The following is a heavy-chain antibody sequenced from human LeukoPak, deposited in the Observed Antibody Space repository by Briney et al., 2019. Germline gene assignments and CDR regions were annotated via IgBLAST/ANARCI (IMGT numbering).Heavy chain of an antibody. D-gene: IGHD5-12*01. CDR3: VREGGYHPFEN. CDR2: IGSAGSRT. V-gene: IGHV3-74*01. Sequence: PGRCLRLSCAAFGVTFIYYWMRGVRQAPGKGLVWVSRIGSAGSRTSSAGSVKGRFTISRDNAENTPYLHMNSLRAEDRALYSGVREGGYHPFENWGQGTLVTVSS. J-gene: IGHJ4*02. CDR1: GVTFIYYW.